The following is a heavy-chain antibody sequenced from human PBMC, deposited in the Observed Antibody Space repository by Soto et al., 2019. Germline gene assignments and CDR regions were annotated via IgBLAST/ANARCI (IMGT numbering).Heavy chain of an antibody. CDR2: ISAYNGNT. V-gene: IGHV1-18*01. CDR3: AKDLSRVPGDGFSYYYMVV. Sequence: ASVKVSCKASGYTFTSYGISWVRQAPGQGLEGMGWISAYNGNTNYAQKLQGRVTMTTDTSTSTAYKELRSMRSEDTAVYYCAKDLSRVPGDGFSYYYMVVWGKGTTGTGSS. D-gene: IGHD1-26*01. CDR1: GYTFTSYG. J-gene: IGHJ6*03.